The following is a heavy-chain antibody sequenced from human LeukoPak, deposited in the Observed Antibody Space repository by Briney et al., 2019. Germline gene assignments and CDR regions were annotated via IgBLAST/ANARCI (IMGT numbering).Heavy chain of an antibody. J-gene: IGHJ4*02. CDR3: ARGDCSSTSCLTY. CDR2: INHSGST. CDR1: GGSFSGYY. V-gene: IGHV4-34*01. Sequence: SETLSLTCAVYGGSFSGYYWSWIRQPPGKGLEGIGEINHSGSTNYNPSLKSRVTISVDTSKNQFSLKLSSVTAADTAVYYCARGDCSSTSCLTYWGQGTLVTVSS. D-gene: IGHD2-2*01.